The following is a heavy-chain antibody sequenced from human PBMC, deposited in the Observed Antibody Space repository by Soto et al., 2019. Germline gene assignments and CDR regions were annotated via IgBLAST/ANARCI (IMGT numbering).Heavy chain of an antibody. Sequence: GGSLRLSCAASGCTFSSYGMSWVRRTTGKGVEGVSVIRGSGDVTYYADSVQGRFAISRDNSKNTLYLQMNSLRDEDTAIYYCAKHGGPSYSYYMDVWGKGTTVTVSS. CDR3: AKHGGPSYSYYMDV. CDR1: GCTFSSYG. D-gene: IGHD3-3*01. CDR2: IRGSGDVT. V-gene: IGHV3-23*01. J-gene: IGHJ6*03.